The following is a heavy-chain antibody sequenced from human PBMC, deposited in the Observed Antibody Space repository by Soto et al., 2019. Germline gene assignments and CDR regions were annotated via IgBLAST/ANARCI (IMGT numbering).Heavy chain of an antibody. V-gene: IGHV1-69*13. J-gene: IGHJ4*02. CDR3: ARLLAAAGPAFFDY. Sequence: ASVKVSCKASGGTFSSYAISWVRQAPGQGLEWMGGIIPIFGTANYAQKFQGRVTITADESTSTAYMELSSLRSEDTAVYYCARLLAAAGPAFFDYWGQGTLVTVSS. CDR2: IIPIFGTA. D-gene: IGHD6-13*01. CDR1: GGTFSSYA.